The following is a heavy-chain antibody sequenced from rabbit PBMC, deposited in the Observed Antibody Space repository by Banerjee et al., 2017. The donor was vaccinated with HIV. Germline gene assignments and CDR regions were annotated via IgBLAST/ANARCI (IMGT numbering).Heavy chain of an antibody. J-gene: IGHJ4*01. CDR2: INTGSGST. Sequence: QEQLEESGGDLVKPEGSLTLTCTAFGFSFSNNYVMCWVRQAPGKGLEWIGCINTGSGSTWYASWVNGRFTISSHNAQNTLYLQLNSLTAADTATYFCARDVGGVAYGYVDLWGPGTLVTVS. D-gene: IGHD6-1*01. CDR1: GFSFSNNYV. V-gene: IGHV1S45*01. CDR3: ARDVGGVAYGYVDL.